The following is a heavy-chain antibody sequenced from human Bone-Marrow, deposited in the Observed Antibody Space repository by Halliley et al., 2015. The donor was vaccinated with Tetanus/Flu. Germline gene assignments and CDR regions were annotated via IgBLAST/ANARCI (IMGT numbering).Heavy chain of an antibody. CDR2: IWYNGGHE. V-gene: IGHV3-33*01. Sequence: MIWYNGGHEYYSDSVRGQFTVSSDNSKNTLYLQMNGLREEDTAVYPCARVRDGSANYYNSFLDSWGQGTLVSVSS. CDR3: ARVRDGSANYYNSFLDS. J-gene: IGHJ4*02. D-gene: IGHD3-10*01.